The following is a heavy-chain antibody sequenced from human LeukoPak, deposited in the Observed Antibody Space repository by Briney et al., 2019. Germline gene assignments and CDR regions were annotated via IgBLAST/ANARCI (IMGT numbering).Heavy chain of an antibody. D-gene: IGHD2-15*01. CDR3: ARGGYYFDY. V-gene: IGHV3-48*01. CDR2: ISGSSSTI. CDR1: GFTFSKAW. Sequence: GGSLRLSCAASGFTFSKAWMSWVRQAPGKGLEWVSYISGSSSTIYYADSVKGRFTISRDNAKNSLYLQMNSLRAEDTAVYYCARGGYYFDYWGQGTLVTVSS. J-gene: IGHJ4*02.